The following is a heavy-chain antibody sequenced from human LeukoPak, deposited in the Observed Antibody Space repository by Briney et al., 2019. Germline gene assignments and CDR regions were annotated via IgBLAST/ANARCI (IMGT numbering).Heavy chain of an antibody. V-gene: IGHV4-59*02. CDR2: IYYSGST. D-gene: IGHD3-3*01. CDR1: GGSVSGYY. CDR3: ARVGPLTIFGVAPNWFDP. J-gene: IGHJ5*02. Sequence: PSETLSLTCVVSGGSVSGYYWGWIRQPPGRGLEWIGYIYYSGSTNYNPSLKSRVTISVDTSKNQFSLKLSSVTAADTAAYYCARVGPLTIFGVAPNWFDPWGQGTLVTVSS.